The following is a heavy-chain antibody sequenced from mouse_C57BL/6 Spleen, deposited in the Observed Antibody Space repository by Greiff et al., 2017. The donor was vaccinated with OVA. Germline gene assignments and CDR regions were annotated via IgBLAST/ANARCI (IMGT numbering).Heavy chain of an antibody. J-gene: IGHJ2*01. Sequence: VQLQQSGPELVKPGASVKISCKASGYSFTGYYMNWVKQSPEKSLEWIGEINPSTGGTTYNQKFKAKATLTVDKSSSTAYMQLKSLTSEDSAVYYCARSGGYDYLDYWGQGTTLTVSS. V-gene: IGHV1-42*01. D-gene: IGHD3-1*01. CDR2: INPSTGGT. CDR1: GYSFTGYY. CDR3: ARSGGYDYLDY.